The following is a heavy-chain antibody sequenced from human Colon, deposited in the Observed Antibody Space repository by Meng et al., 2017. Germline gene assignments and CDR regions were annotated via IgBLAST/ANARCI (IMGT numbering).Heavy chain of an antibody. Sequence: PEILSPTCTVSGGSISRTNYNWGWIRQPPGKGLEWIGNFYYTGSTYYNPSLKSRVAIPGDTSKNQFSLELRSVTAADTAVYYCVGGYSSSWYDYWGQGTLVTVSS. V-gene: IGHV4-39*07. CDR1: GGSISRTNYN. D-gene: IGHD6-13*01. CDR2: FYYTGST. CDR3: VGGYSSSWYDY. J-gene: IGHJ4*02.